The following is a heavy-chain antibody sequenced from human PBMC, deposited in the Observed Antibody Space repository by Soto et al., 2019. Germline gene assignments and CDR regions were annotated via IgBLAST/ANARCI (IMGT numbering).Heavy chain of an antibody. V-gene: IGHV3-30-3*01. CDR3: AIPRGRLYGAPGLVGY. D-gene: IGHD4-17*01. CDR1: GFTFSSYA. J-gene: IGHJ4*02. Sequence: QVQLVESGGGVVQPGRSLRLSCAASGFTFSSYAMHWVRQAPGKGLEWVAVISYDGSNKYYADSVKGRFTISRDNSKNTLYLQMNSLRAEDTAVYYCAIPRGRLYGAPGLVGYWGQGTLVTVSS. CDR2: ISYDGSNK.